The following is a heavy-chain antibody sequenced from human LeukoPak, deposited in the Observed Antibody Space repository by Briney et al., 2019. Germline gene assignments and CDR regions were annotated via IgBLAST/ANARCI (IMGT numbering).Heavy chain of an antibody. D-gene: IGHD3-3*01. V-gene: IGHV1-69*01. CDR3: ASDFWSGYPGAYDAFDI. J-gene: IGHJ3*02. CDR2: IIPIFGTA. CDR1: GGTFSRFT. Sequence: ASVKVSCKASGGTFSRFTISWVRQAPGQGLEWMGGIIPIFGTANYAQKFQGRVTITADESTSTAYMELSSLRSEDTAVYYCASDFWSGYPGAYDAFDIWGQGTMVTVSS.